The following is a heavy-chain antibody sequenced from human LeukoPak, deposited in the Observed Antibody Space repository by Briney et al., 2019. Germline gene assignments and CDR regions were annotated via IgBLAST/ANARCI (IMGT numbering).Heavy chain of an antibody. V-gene: IGHV3-23*01. CDR2: ISGSGDST. CDR3: AKSFRSTSLDY. Sequence: GGSLRLSCAASGFTFRSYGMTWVRQAPGKGLEWVSAISGSGDSTYYADSVKGRFTISRDNSRNTLYLQMNSLRAGDTAVYYCAKSFRSTSLDYWGQGTLVAVSS. J-gene: IGHJ4*02. D-gene: IGHD2-2*01. CDR1: GFTFRSYG.